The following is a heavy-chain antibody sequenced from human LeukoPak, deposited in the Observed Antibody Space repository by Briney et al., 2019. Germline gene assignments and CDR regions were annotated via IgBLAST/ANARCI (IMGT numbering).Heavy chain of an antibody. D-gene: IGHD6-13*01. CDR1: GYSFTGYY. V-gene: IGHV1-2*02. Sequence: GASVKVSCKASGYSFTGYYMHWVRQAPGQGLEWMGWINPNSGGTNYAQKFQGRVTMTRDTSISTAYMELSRLRSDDAAVYYCARDEAAAGIDYWGQGTLVTVSS. CDR2: INPNSGGT. CDR3: ARDEAAAGIDY. J-gene: IGHJ4*02.